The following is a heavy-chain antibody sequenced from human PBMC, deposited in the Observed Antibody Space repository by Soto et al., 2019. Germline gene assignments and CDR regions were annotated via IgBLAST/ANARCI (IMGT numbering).Heavy chain of an antibody. CDR1: GFTFSSYA. V-gene: IGHV3-23*01. J-gene: IGHJ4*02. CDR2: ISGSGGST. CDR3: AKEVYDILTGSHFDY. Sequence: GGSLRPSCAASGFTFSSYAMSWVRQAPGKGLEWVSAISGSGGSTYYADSVNGRFTISRDNSKNTLYLQMNSLRAEDTAVYYCAKEVYDILTGSHFDYWGQGTLVTVSS. D-gene: IGHD3-9*01.